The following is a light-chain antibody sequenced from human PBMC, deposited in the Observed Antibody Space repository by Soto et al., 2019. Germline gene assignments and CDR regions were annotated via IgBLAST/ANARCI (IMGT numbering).Light chain of an antibody. J-gene: IGLJ1*01. CDR1: SSDVGSYNY. V-gene: IGLV2-14*01. Sequence: QSVLTQPASVSGSPGQSITISCTGTSSDVGSYNYVSWYQQHPGKAPKLMIYEVSDRPSGISSRFSGSKSGNTASLTISGLQTEDEADYYCSSYTSSSTLFGTGTKLPVL. CDR2: EVS. CDR3: SSYTSSSTL.